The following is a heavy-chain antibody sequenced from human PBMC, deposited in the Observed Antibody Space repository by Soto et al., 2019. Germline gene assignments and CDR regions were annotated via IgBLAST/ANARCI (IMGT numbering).Heavy chain of an antibody. J-gene: IGHJ4*02. CDR1: GFTFSSYA. CDR3: AKAGGIAVSGSHLDY. Sequence: EVQLLESGGGSVQPGGSLRLSCATSGFTFSSYAMSWVRQAPGKGLEWVSAISGSGGSTNYADSAEGRFTISRDNSKNTLYLQMSSLRAEDMAVSYCAKAGGIAVSGSHLDYWGQGPLVTISS. CDR2: ISGSGGST. V-gene: IGHV3-23*01. D-gene: IGHD6-19*01.